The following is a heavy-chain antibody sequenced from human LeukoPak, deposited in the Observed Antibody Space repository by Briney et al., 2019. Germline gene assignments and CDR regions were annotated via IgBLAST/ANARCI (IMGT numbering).Heavy chain of an antibody. Sequence: GGSLRLSCAASGFTFSSYAMSWVRQAPGKGLEWVSAISGSGGSTYYADSVKGRFTISRDNSKNTLYLQMNSLRAKDTAVYYCAKAGHFDWLFNTYYFDYWGQGTLVTVSS. CDR3: AKAGHFDWLFNTYYFDY. J-gene: IGHJ4*02. CDR1: GFTFSSYA. D-gene: IGHD3-9*01. V-gene: IGHV3-23*01. CDR2: ISGSGGST.